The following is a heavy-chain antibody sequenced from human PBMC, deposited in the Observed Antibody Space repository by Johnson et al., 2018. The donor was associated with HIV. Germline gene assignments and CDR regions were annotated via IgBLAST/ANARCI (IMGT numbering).Heavy chain of an antibody. V-gene: IGHV3-15*05. CDR2: IKSKTDGGTI. Sequence: VQLVESGGGMVKPGGSLRLSCAASGFIFSNAWMSWVRQAPGKGLEWVGRIKSKTDGGTIDYAAPVEGRFAVSRENSKNSLYLQMNSLRPEDTGIYYCARAQCLGDCHSDPFDIWGQGTLVTVSS. D-gene: IGHD2-21*02. J-gene: IGHJ3*02. CDR3: ARAQCLGDCHSDPFDI. CDR1: GFIFSNAW.